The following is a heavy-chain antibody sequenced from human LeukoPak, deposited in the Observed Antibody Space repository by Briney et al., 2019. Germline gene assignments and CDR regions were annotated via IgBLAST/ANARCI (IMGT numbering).Heavy chain of an antibody. Sequence: IPSETLSLTCTVSGGSVSSSSYYWGWIRQPPGKGLEWIVSFYNSESIEYNPSLKSRATISVDTSKHQFSLRLSSVTAADTAVYYCARDWWLGSPILQGYFYGLDVWGHGTTVTVSS. CDR1: GGSVSSSSYY. CDR2: FYNSESI. CDR3: ARDWWLGSPILQGYFYGLDV. J-gene: IGHJ6*02. V-gene: IGHV4-39*07. D-gene: IGHD2-15*01.